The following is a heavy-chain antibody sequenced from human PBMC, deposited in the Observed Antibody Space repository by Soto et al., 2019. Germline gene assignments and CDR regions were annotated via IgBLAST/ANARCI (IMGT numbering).Heavy chain of an antibody. D-gene: IGHD1-26*01. Sequence: SQTLSLTCTVSGGSISSYYWSWIRQPPGKGLEWIGYIYYSGSTNYNPSLKSRVTISVDTSKNQFSLKLSSVTAADTAVYYCARHLVGATKDYYYGMDVWGQGTTVTVSS. CDR3: ARHLVGATKDYYYGMDV. J-gene: IGHJ6*02. CDR2: IYYSGST. CDR1: GGSISSYY. V-gene: IGHV4-59*08.